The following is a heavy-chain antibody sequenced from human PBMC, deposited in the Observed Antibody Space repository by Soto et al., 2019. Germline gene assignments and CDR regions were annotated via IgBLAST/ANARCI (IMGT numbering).Heavy chain of an antibody. V-gene: IGHV1-2*02. CDR2: INPNSGGT. D-gene: IGHD1-1*01. Sequence: QVQLVQYGAEVRKPGASVKVSCKASGYTFSDYYIHWVRQAPGQGLEWMGWINPNSGGTKYAPKFQGGVTMTRDTSITTAYMELSRLRSGDTAVYYWAREPATAKPEVVDFWGHGTLVTVSS. CDR1: GYTFSDYY. CDR3: AREPATAKPEVVDF. J-gene: IGHJ4*01.